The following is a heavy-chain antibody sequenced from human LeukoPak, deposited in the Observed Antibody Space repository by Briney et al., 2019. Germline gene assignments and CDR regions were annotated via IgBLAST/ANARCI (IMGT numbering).Heavy chain of an antibody. V-gene: IGHV4-61*02. CDR3: ARCPRIQLWDTAVD. J-gene: IGHJ4*02. D-gene: IGHD5-18*01. CDR1: GGSISSGSYY. Sequence: SETLSLTCTVSGGSISSGSYYWSWIRQPAGKGLEWIGRIYTSGSTNYNPSLKSRVTISVDTSKNQFSLKLSSVTAADTAVYYCARCPRIQLWDTAVDWGQGTLVTVSS. CDR2: IYTSGST.